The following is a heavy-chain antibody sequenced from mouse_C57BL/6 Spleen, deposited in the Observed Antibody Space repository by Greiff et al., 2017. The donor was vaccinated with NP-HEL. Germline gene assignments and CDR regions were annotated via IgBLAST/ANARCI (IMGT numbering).Heavy chain of an antibody. J-gene: IGHJ4*01. Sequence: QVQLQQSGAELARPGASVKLSCKASGYTFTSYGISWVKQRTGQGLEWIGEIYPRSGNTYYNEKFKGKATLTADKSSSTAYMELRSLTSEDSAVYFCAREVYYDYDGDYYAMDYWGQGTSVTVSS. CDR3: AREVYYDYDGDYYAMDY. V-gene: IGHV1-81*01. D-gene: IGHD2-4*01. CDR1: GYTFTSYG. CDR2: IYPRSGNT.